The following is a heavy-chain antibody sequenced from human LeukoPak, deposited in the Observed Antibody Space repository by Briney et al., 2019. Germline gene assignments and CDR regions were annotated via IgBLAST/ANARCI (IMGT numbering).Heavy chain of an antibody. CDR1: GFTFSEYW. Sequence: GGSLRLACAASGFTFSEYWMSWVRQAPGKGLEWVANIKEDGSETYYVDSVKGRFTISRGDATNSVYLQMNSLRAEDTALYYCARDSRPRGGSCFDNWGQGTLVTVSS. CDR2: IKEDGSET. J-gene: IGHJ4*02. CDR3: ARDSRPRGGSCFDN. V-gene: IGHV3-7*01. D-gene: IGHD2-15*01.